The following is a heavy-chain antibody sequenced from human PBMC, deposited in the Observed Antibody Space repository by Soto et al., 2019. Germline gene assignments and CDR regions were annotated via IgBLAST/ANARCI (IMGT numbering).Heavy chain of an antibody. CDR2: ISSSSSYI. J-gene: IGHJ4*02. Sequence: GGSLRLSCTGSGFTFSSSTTTWVRQGPGKGLEWVSSISSSSSYIYFADSLKGRFTISRDNAKNPLYLQMNSLRAEDTAVYYCARDIGEMSAVWGQGTQVTVSS. D-gene: IGHD3-10*01. V-gene: IGHV3-21*06. CDR1: GFTFSSST. CDR3: ARDIGEMSAV.